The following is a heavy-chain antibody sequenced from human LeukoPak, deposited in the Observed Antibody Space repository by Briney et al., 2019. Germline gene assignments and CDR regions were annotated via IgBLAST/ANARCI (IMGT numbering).Heavy chain of an antibody. CDR3: ARMFSLSVVPAAFTGVINYYYYYMDV. Sequence: ASVKVSCKASGYTFTSYDINWVRQATGQGLEWMGWMNPNSGNTGYAQKFQGSVTMTRNTSISTAYMELSSLRSEDTAVYYCARMFSLSVVPAAFTGVINYYYYYMDVWGKGTTVTVSS. D-gene: IGHD2-2*01. J-gene: IGHJ6*03. V-gene: IGHV1-8*01. CDR1: GYTFTSYD. CDR2: MNPNSGNT.